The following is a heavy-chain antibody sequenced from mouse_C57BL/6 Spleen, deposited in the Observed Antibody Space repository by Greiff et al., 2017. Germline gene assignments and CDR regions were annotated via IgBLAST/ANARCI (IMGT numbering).Heavy chain of an antibody. CDR2: ISGGGGNT. D-gene: IGHD1-1*01. J-gene: IGHJ2*01. CDR1: GFTFSSYT. V-gene: IGHV5-9*01. CDR3: ARAGNYYGRSPYYFDY. Sequence: EVKLMESGGGLVKPGGSLKLSCAASGFTFSSYTMSWVRQTPEKRLEWVATISGGGGNTYYPDSVKGRFTISRDNAKNTLYLQMSSLRSEDTALYYCARAGNYYGRSPYYFDYWGQGTTLTVSS.